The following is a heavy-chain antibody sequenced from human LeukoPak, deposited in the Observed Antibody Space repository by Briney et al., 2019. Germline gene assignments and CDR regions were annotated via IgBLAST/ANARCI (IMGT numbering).Heavy chain of an antibody. CDR1: GFTFSHYS. J-gene: IGHJ6*03. V-gene: IGHV3-21*01. D-gene: IGHD4-11*01. CDR3: ARVMMGATVTTFHYYCMDV. CDR2: ITSSSSHI. Sequence: GGSPRLSCAASGFTFSHYSIDWVRQAPGKGLERVASITSSSSHIYYADSVKGRFTISRDNAKNELYLQMNSLKAEDTAIYYCARVMMGATVTTFHYYCMDVWGVGTTVTVSS.